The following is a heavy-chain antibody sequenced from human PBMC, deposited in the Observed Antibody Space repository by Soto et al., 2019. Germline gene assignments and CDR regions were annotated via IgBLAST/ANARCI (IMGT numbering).Heavy chain of an antibody. Sequence: QLQLQESGPGLVKPSETLSLTCTVSGGSISSSSYYWGWIRQPPGQGLEWIGSIYYTGSADYNPSLTSLVPISVDTSRNQFSLKLSSVTAADTAVYFCASLDFLDDCGGQGTLVIVSS. D-gene: IGHD3-3*01. J-gene: IGHJ4*02. CDR1: GGSISSSSYY. V-gene: IGHV4-39*01. CDR2: IYYTGSA. CDR3: ASLDFLDDC.